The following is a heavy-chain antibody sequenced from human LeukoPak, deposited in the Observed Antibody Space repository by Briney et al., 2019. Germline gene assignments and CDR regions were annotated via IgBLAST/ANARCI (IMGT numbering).Heavy chain of an antibody. CDR3: ARDIPYGVYWYFDL. Sequence: SGTLSLTCAVSGGSISSGGYSWSWIRQPPGKGLEWIGYIYHSGSTYYNPSLKSRVTISVDRSKNQFSLKLSSVTTADTAVYYCARDIPYGVYWYFDLWGRGTLVTVSS. D-gene: IGHD4-17*01. CDR1: GGSISSGGYS. V-gene: IGHV4-30-2*01. CDR2: IYHSGST. J-gene: IGHJ2*01.